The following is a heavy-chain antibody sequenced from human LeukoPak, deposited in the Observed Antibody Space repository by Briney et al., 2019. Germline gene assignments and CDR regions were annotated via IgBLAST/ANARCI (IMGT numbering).Heavy chain of an antibody. D-gene: IGHD5-18*01. CDR2: INSDGSST. CDR3: ARDGRYSYGPA. Sequence: GGPLRLSCAASGFTFSSYWMHWVRQAPGKGLVGVSRINSDGSSTSYADSVKGRFTISRDNAKNTLYLQMNSLRAEDTAVYYCARDGRYSYGPAWGQGTLVTVSS. J-gene: IGHJ5*02. V-gene: IGHV3-74*01. CDR1: GFTFSSYW.